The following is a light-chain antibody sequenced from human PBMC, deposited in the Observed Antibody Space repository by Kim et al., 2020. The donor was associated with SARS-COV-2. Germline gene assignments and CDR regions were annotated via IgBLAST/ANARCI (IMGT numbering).Light chain of an antibody. V-gene: IGKV3-15*01. CDR1: QSVSSN. CDR2: GAS. Sequence: EIVITQSPATLSVSPGERATLSCRASQSVSSNLAWYQQKPGQAPRLLIKGASTRATGIAARFSGSGSGTEFTLTISSLQSEDFAFYYCQQYNQLPLTFGGGTKVEIK. J-gene: IGKJ4*01. CDR3: QQYNQLPLT.